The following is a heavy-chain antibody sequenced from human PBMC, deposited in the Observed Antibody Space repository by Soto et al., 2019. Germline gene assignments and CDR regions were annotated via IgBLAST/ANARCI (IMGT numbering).Heavy chain of an antibody. Sequence: QIALNESGPMLVKPTQTLTLTCTFSGFSLRPTGEGVGWIRQPPGKALEWLALIYWDDAKVYNSFLESRLTITKDTSKNQVVLTMTNMDPVDTGTYYCAHRATWMTYFDHWGQGALVTVSS. D-gene: IGHD2-2*03. CDR1: GFSLRPTGEG. CDR2: IYWDDAK. CDR3: AHRATWMTYFDH. V-gene: IGHV2-5*02. J-gene: IGHJ4*02.